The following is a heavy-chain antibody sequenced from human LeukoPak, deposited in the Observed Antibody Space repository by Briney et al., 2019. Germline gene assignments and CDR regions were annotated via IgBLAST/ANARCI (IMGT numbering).Heavy chain of an antibody. CDR1: GFTFRNHG. CDR3: ARDSSEFRSLIPH. CDR2: IWYDGSEK. V-gene: IGHV3-33*01. J-gene: IGHJ1*01. D-gene: IGHD2-21*01. Sequence: GGSLRLSCAASGFTFRNHGMHWVRQAPGKGLEWLAAIWYDGSEKYYADSVQGRFTISRDNSKNALYLQMDSLRAEDTAVYYCARDSSEFRSLIPHWGQGTLVTVSS.